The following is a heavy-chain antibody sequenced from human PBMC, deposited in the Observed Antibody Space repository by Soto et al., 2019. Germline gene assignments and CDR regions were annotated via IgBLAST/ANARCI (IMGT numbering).Heavy chain of an antibody. J-gene: IGHJ4*02. V-gene: IGHV4-31*03. D-gene: IGHD3-22*01. Sequence: QVQLQESGPGLVKPSQTLSLTCTVSGGSVNIGTYYWSWIRQRPGEGLEWIGYTFYSGSTYYNPSLNSRVTISLDTSNNQFSLELTSVTAADTAVYFCASLKKDYYDSSGYYAFDYWGQGTLVTVSS. CDR2: TFYSGST. CDR1: GGSVNIGTYY. CDR3: ASLKKDYYDSSGYYAFDY.